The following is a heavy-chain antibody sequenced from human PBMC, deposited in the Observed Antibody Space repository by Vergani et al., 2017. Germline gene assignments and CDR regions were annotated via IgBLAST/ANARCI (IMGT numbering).Heavy chain of an antibody. Sequence: QVQLVESGGGVVQPGTSLRLSCVVSGFALNRHAMYWVRQAPGKGLEWVVGISFDGTNEYYPDLVKGRFTISRDIAKNTLYLQVRSLRLEDTGVYHCVRDRDLCARGRCYTEAWYYWVQRTAVTFSS. J-gene: IGHJ4*02. V-gene: IGHV3-30-3*01. CDR3: VRDRDLCARGRCYTEAWYY. D-gene: IGHD2-2*02. CDR2: ISFDGTNE. CDR1: GFALNRHA.